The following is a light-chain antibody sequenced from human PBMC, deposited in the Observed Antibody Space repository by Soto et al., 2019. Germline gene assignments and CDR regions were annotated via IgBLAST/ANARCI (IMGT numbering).Light chain of an antibody. Sequence: EIVLTQSPGTLSLSPGERATLSCRASQSFNSIYLAWYQQKPGQAPRLLIYGASSRATGIPDRFSGSGSGTDFTLTISRLEPEDFAVYYCHQYDSWTFGQGTNVDIK. V-gene: IGKV3-20*01. CDR2: GAS. J-gene: IGKJ1*01. CDR3: HQYDSWT. CDR1: QSFNSIY.